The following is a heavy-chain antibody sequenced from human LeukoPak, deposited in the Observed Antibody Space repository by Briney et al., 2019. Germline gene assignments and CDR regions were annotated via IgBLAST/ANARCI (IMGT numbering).Heavy chain of an antibody. CDR3: ARALCGGDCTYYYGMDV. D-gene: IGHD2-21*02. CDR2: INSDGSST. V-gene: IGHV3-74*01. Sequence: GGSLRLSCAASGFTFSSYWMHWVRQAPGKGLVWVSRINSDGSSTSYADSVKGRFTISRDNAKNTLYLQMNSLRAEDTAVYYCARALCGGDCTYYYGMDVWGQGTTVTVSS. J-gene: IGHJ6*02. CDR1: GFTFSSYW.